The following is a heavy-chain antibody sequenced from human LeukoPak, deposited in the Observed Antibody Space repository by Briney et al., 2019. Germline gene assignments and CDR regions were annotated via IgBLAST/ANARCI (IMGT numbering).Heavy chain of an antibody. J-gene: IGHJ4*02. Sequence: PSETLSLTCTVSGGSISSYYWSWIRQFPGKGLEWIGYIYYSGSTNYNPSLKSRFTISGDTSKNQFSLKLTSVTAADSAVYYCARRVHGGTLDYWGQGTLVTVSS. CDR1: GGSISSYY. CDR2: IYYSGST. V-gene: IGHV4-59*08. CDR3: ARRVHGGTLDY. D-gene: IGHD4-23*01.